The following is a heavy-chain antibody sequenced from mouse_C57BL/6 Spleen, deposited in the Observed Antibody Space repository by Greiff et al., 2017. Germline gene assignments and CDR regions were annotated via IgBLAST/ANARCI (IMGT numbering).Heavy chain of an antibody. D-gene: IGHD2-4*01. CDR2: IYPRSGNT. CDR1: GYTFTSSG. CDR3: ATYDYSFDD. V-gene: IGHV1-81*01. Sequence: QVQLQQSGAELARPGASVKLSCTASGYTFTSSGISGVKQRTGQGLEWIGEIYPRSGNTYYNEKFKGKATLTADKSSSTAYMALRSLTSEDSAVYFCATYDYSFDDWGQGTTLTVSS. J-gene: IGHJ2*01.